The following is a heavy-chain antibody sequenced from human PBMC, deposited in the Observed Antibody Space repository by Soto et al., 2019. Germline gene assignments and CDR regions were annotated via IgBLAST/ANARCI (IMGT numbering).Heavy chain of an antibody. Sequence: QAQLEQSGGEVKKPGSSVKVSCKASRVAFSKFIVTWVRQAPGLGLEWVGGIIPIFGTANYAQKFQGRVTITADESTSTSYMEVNNLRSEDTAVYYCAKVRYSSPMGYYHGMDVWGQGTTVTVSS. D-gene: IGHD6-19*01. CDR1: RVAFSKFI. CDR3: AKVRYSSPMGYYHGMDV. CDR2: IIPIFGTA. V-gene: IGHV1-69*01. J-gene: IGHJ6*02.